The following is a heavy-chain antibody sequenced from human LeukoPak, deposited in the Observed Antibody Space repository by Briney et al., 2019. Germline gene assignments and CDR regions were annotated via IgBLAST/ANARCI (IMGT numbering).Heavy chain of an antibody. J-gene: IGHJ4*02. Sequence: SDTLSLTCTVSGPSMSIYYWSCIRQPAGERLEWSVCIYSSESINYNPSLKSRVTMSVDTPKNQFSLKLSAVTAADTAVYYCARVNSGWYGRLDDWGPGTPVTASS. D-gene: IGHD6-19*01. CDR3: ARVNSGWYGRLDD. V-gene: IGHV4-4*07. CDR1: GPSMSIYY. CDR2: IYSSESI.